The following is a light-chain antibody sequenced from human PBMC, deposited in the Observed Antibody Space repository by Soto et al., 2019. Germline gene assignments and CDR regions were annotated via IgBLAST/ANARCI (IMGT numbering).Light chain of an antibody. V-gene: IGKV1-6*01. CDR3: LQDYTYPLT. J-gene: IGKJ4*01. CDR1: QYIRND. Sequence: AIQMTQSPSSLSASVGDRVTITCRASQYIRNDLGWYQQKPGKAPNLLIYAASSLQSGVPSRFSGSGSGTDFTLTISSLHPEDFPTYYCLQDYTYPLTFGAGTNVEIK. CDR2: AAS.